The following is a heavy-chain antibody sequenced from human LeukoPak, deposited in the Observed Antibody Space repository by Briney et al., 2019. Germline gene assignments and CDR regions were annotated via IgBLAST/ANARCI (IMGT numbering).Heavy chain of an antibody. V-gene: IGHV4-30-2*01. Sequence: SQTLSLTCAVSGGSISSGGYSWSWIRQPPGKGLEWIGEIYHSGSTNYNPSLKSRVTISVDKSKNQFSLKLSSVTAADTAVYYCARAYITMIVVVIWYFDLWGRGTLVTVSS. CDR1: GGSISSGGYS. J-gene: IGHJ2*01. D-gene: IGHD3-22*01. CDR3: ARAYITMIVVVIWYFDL. CDR2: IYHSGST.